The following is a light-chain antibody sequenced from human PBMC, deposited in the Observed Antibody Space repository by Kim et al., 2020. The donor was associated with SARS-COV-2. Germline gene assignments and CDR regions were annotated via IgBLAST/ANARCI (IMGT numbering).Light chain of an antibody. CDR1: SSDVGGYNY. CDR2: EVS. J-gene: IGLJ1*01. CDR3: SSYSSSNIYV. Sequence: QSALTQPPSASGSPGQSVTISCTGTSSDVGGYNYVSWYQQHPGKAPKLMIYEVSKRPSGVPDRFSGSKSGNTASLTVSGLQAEDEADYFCSSYSSSNIYVFGTGTKVTVL. V-gene: IGLV2-8*01.